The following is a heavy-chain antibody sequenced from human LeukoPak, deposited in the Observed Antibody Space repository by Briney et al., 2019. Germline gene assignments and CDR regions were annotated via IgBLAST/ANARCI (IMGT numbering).Heavy chain of an antibody. Sequence: GGSLRLSCAASGFTFSSSGMSWVRQAPGKGLEWVSTITYSGGSTYYADSVKGRFTISRDNSRNTLYLQMNSLRAADTAVYFCAKASGSYIPYYMDVWGKGTTVTVSS. V-gene: IGHV3-23*01. D-gene: IGHD1-26*01. J-gene: IGHJ6*03. CDR3: AKASGSYIPYYMDV. CDR2: ITYSGGST. CDR1: GFTFSSSG.